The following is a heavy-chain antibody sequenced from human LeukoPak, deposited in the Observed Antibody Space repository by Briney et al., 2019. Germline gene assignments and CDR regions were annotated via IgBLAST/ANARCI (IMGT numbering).Heavy chain of an antibody. Sequence: GASVKVSCKASGYTFTSYGISWVRQAPGQGLEWMGWISAYNGNTNYAQELQGRVTMTTDTSTSTAYMELRSLRSDDTAVYYCARDRDYGDYAGWFDPWGQGTLVTVSS. D-gene: IGHD4-17*01. CDR3: ARDRDYGDYAGWFDP. V-gene: IGHV1-18*01. CDR1: GYTFTSYG. CDR2: ISAYNGNT. J-gene: IGHJ5*02.